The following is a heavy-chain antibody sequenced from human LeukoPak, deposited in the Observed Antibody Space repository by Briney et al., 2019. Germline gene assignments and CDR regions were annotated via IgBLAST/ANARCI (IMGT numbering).Heavy chain of an antibody. D-gene: IGHD3-22*01. J-gene: IGHJ4*02. CDR2: IYYTGST. CDR3: ARHYDSTGYYFDY. V-gene: IGHV4-61*08. Sequence: SQTLSLTCTVSGGSISSGDYYWSWIRQPPGKGLEWIGYIYYTGSTNYNPSLKSRVTISVDTSKNQFSLKLNSVTAADTAVYYCARHYDSTGYYFDYWGQGTLVTVSS. CDR1: GGSISSGDYY.